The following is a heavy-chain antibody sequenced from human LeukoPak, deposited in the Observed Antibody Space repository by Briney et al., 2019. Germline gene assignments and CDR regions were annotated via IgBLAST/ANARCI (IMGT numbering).Heavy chain of an antibody. Sequence: GGSLRLSCAASGFTFSTYSMNWVRPAPGKGLEWVSYIGGSGSSIYYADSVKGRFTISRDNGKNSLYLQMNSLRDEDTAVYYCARDEAFAFDIWGQGTMVTVAS. CDR2: IGGSGSSI. V-gene: IGHV3-48*02. D-gene: IGHD3-3*02. CDR1: GFTFSTYS. J-gene: IGHJ3*02. CDR3: ARDEAFAFDI.